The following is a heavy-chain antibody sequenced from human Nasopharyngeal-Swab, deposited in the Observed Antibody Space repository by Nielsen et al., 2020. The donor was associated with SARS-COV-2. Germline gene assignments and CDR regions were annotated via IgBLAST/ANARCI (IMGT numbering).Heavy chain of an antibody. CDR3: ARDGQYCSGGSCSQYYYYYGMDV. Sequence: ESLKISCVASGFTFSGYTMNWVRQAPGKGLEWISSISSTTPYIYYADSVKGRFTISRDNAKNSLYLQMNSLRAEDTAVYYCARDGQYCSGGSCSQYYYYYGMDVWGQGTTVTVSS. D-gene: IGHD2-15*01. CDR2: ISSTTPYI. CDR1: GFTFSGYT. J-gene: IGHJ6*02. V-gene: IGHV3-21*01.